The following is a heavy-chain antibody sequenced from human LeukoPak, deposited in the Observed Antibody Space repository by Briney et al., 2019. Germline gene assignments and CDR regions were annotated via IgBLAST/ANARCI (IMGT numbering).Heavy chain of an antibody. V-gene: IGHV1-69*04. CDR3: ASSIPSYCSSTSCARGWFDP. CDR2: IIPILGIA. Sequence: ASVKVSCKASGGTFSSYAISWVRQAPGQGLEWMGRIIPILGIANYAQKFQGRVTITADKSTSTAYMELSSLRSEDTAVYYCASSIPSYCSSTSCARGWFDPWGQGTLVTVSS. D-gene: IGHD2-2*01. J-gene: IGHJ5*02. CDR1: GGTFSSYA.